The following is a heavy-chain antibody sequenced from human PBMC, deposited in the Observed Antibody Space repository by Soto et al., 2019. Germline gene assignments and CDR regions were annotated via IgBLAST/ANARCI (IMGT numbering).Heavy chain of an antibody. CDR2: IYYNGII. D-gene: IGHD1-20*01. Sequence: QVSLQESGPGLVKPSQTLSLSCTVSGDSITDGDYYWSWIRQPPGKDLEWIAYIYYNGIIHYNPSLNSRVTISLDPSTNQFSLTMTSVTDADTAVYSCALGIQEGFDPWGQGTLVTVSS. V-gene: IGHV4-30-4*01. J-gene: IGHJ5*02. CDR3: ALGIQEGFDP. CDR1: GDSITDGDYY.